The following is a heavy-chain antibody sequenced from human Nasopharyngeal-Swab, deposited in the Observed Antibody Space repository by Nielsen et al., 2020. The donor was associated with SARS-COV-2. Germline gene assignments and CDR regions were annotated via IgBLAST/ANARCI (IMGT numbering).Heavy chain of an antibody. J-gene: IGHJ5*02. CDR3: ARDTGGPPNYFDP. V-gene: IGHV3-21*01. D-gene: IGHD1-7*01. Sequence: GGSRRLSCVASGFTFSGYTMNWVRKAPGKGLEWISSISSTTPYIYYADSVRGRFTISRDNAKNSLYLQMNFLRVEDTAMYYCARDTGGPPNYFDPWGQGTLVTVSS. CDR2: ISSTTPYI. CDR1: GFTFSGYT.